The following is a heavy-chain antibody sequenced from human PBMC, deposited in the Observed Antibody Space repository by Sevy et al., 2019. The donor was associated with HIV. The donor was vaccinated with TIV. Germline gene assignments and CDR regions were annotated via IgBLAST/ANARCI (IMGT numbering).Heavy chain of an antibody. V-gene: IGHV3-74*01. CDR2: INSDGSST. CDR3: ARDRVVVAATASYMDV. CDR1: GFTFSSYW. J-gene: IGHJ6*03. D-gene: IGHD2-15*01. Sequence: GGSLRLSCAASGFTFSSYWMHWVRQALGKGLVWVSRINSDGSSTSYADSVKGRFTISRDNAKNTLYLQMNSLRAEDTAVYYCARDRVVVAATASYMDVWGKGTTVTVSS.